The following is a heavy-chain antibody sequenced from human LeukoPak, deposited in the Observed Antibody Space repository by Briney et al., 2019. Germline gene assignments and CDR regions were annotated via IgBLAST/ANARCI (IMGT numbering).Heavy chain of an antibody. V-gene: IGHV3-23*01. D-gene: IGHD3-22*01. CDR1: GFTFSSYT. CDR3: ARDGREYYYDSSGYYYPYYFDY. J-gene: IGHJ4*02. CDR2: ITTSDGNT. Sequence: PGGSLRLSCAASGFTFSSYTMSWVRQAPGKGLEWVSTITTSDGNTYYADSVKGRFTISRDNSKNTLYLQMNSLRAEDTAVYYCARDGREYYYDSSGYYYPYYFDYWGQGTLVTVSS.